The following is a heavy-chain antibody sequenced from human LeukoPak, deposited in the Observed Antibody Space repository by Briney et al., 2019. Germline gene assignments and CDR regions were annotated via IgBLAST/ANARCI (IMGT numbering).Heavy chain of an antibody. J-gene: IGHJ4*02. CDR3: ARTARAYTAFDY. D-gene: IGHD5-18*01. CDR2: ISSSSSYI. CDR1: GFTFSSYS. Sequence: VGSLRLSCAASGFTFSSYSMNWVRQAPGKGLEWVSFISSSSSYIYYADSVKGRFTISRDNAKNSLYLQMNSLRAEHTPLYFCARTARAYTAFDYWGRGSMVTVSS. V-gene: IGHV3-21*01.